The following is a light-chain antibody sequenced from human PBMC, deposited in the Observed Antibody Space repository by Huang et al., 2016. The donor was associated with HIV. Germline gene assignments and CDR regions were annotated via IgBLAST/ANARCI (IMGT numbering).Light chain of an antibody. CDR2: SAS. CDR3: QQSFTTPYT. J-gene: IGKJ2*01. V-gene: IGKV1-39*01. CDR1: QYIRTY. Sequence: DIQMTQSPSSLSASVGGKITVTCRASQYIRTYLNWYKRRPGRAPNLLIYSASNLQSGVPTRFNASGSGTHFTLTITGLRPEDFATYYCQQSFTTPYTFGQGTKLDLK.